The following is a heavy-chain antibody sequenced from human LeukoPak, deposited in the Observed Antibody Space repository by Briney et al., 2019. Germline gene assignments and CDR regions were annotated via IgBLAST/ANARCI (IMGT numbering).Heavy chain of an antibody. D-gene: IGHD2-21*01. J-gene: IGHJ4*02. Sequence: GGSLRLFCAASGFTFSSYWMNWVRQAPGKGLEWVGNIKPDGSEKSYVDSVRGRFTTSRDNTKNSLYLQMHSLRAEDTAVYYCARGTTYYPGVDYWGQGTLVIVST. CDR1: GFTFSSYW. V-gene: IGHV3-7*01. CDR3: ARGTTYYPGVDY. CDR2: IKPDGSEK.